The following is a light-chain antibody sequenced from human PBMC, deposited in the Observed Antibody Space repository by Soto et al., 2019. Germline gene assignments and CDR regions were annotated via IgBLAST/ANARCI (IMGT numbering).Light chain of an antibody. V-gene: IGLV2-11*01. CDR2: DVT. CDR1: SSDVGGYNY. CDR3: CSYAGSYTYWV. J-gene: IGLJ3*02. Sequence: QSVLTQPRSVSGSPGQSVTISYTGTSSDVGGYNYVSWYQQHPGKAPKLMIYDVTKRPSGVPDRFSGSKSGNTASLTISGLQAEDEADYFCCSYAGSYTYWVFGGGTKLTVL.